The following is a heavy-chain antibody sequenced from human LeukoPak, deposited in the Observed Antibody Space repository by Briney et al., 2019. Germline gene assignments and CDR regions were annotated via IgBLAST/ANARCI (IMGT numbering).Heavy chain of an antibody. V-gene: IGHV2-5*02. CDR3: ARVWDGVFDY. J-gene: IGHJ4*02. D-gene: IGHD3-16*01. CDR2: VYWDDDK. CDR1: GFSLSTSGMG. Sequence: ESGPTLVKPTQTLTLTCTFSGFSLSTSGMGVGWIRQPPGKALEWLALVYWDDDKLYRPSLRSRLTITKDTSKNQVFLTMTNMDPVDTATYYCARVWDGVFDYWGQGTLVTVSS.